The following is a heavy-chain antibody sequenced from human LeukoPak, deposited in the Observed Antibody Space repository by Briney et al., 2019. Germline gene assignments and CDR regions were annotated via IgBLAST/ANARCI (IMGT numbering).Heavy chain of an antibody. D-gene: IGHD6-19*01. CDR2: IIPIFGTA. CDR3: AKEPYSSGCFDP. Sequence: SVKVSCKASGGTFSSYAISWVRQAPGQGLEWMGGIIPIFGTANYAQKFQGRVTITADESTSTAYMELSSLRSEDTAVYYCAKEPYSSGCFDPWGQGTLVTVSS. V-gene: IGHV1-69*13. J-gene: IGHJ5*02. CDR1: GGTFSSYA.